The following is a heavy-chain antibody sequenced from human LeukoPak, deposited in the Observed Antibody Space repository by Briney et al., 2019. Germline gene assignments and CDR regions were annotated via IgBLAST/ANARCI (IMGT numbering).Heavy chain of an antibody. CDR1: GGSISSSNW. D-gene: IGHD2-2*03. Sequence: SGTLSLTCAVSGGSISSSNWWSWVRHPPGKGLEWIGEIYHSGSTYYNPSLKSRVTISVDTSKNQFSLKLSSVTAADTAVYYCARRLDIVVVPAASQVAFDIWGQGTMVTVSS. J-gene: IGHJ3*02. V-gene: IGHV4-4*02. CDR2: IYHSGST. CDR3: ARRLDIVVVPAASQVAFDI.